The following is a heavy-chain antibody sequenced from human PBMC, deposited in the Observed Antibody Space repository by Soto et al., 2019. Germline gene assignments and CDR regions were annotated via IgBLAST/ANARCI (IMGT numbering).Heavy chain of an antibody. V-gene: IGHV2-5*01. CDR1: GFSLTTSEVG. Sequence: QITLKESGPTLLKPTQTLTLTCSFSGFSLTTSEVGVGWIRQPPGKALEWLALVYWNDDKRYRPSLKSRLTITKDTSQNQVVLTMTDMDPLDTGTYYCARQGDYSSPLTPDFDYWGPGTLVTVSS. CDR3: ARQGDYSSPLTPDFDY. D-gene: IGHD1-26*01. CDR2: VYWNDDK. J-gene: IGHJ4*02.